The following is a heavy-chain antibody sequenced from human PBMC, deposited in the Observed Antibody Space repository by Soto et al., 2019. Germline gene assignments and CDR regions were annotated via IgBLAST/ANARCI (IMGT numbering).Heavy chain of an antibody. CDR1: GDSVSSNSAA. J-gene: IGHJ4*02. CDR3: ARGGVAPTKVLDYFDY. D-gene: IGHD2-15*01. CDR2: TYYRSKWYN. Sequence: QTLSLTCAISGDSVSSNSAAWNWIRQSPSRGLEWLGRTYYRSKWYNDYAVSVKSRITINPDTSKNQFSLQLNSVTPEDTAVYYCARGGVAPTKVLDYFDYWGQGTLVTVSS. V-gene: IGHV6-1*01.